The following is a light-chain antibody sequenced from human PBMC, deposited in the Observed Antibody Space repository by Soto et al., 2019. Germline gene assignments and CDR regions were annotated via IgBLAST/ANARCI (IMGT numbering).Light chain of an antibody. V-gene: IGKV3-11*01. CDR2: DAS. J-gene: IGKJ2*01. Sequence: EIVLTQSPATLSLSPGERATLSCRASQSVSSYLAWCQQKPGQAPRLLIYDASNRATGIPARFSGSGSGTDFTLTISSLEPEDFAVYYCQQGGTFGQGTKLEIK. CDR1: QSVSSY. CDR3: QQGGT.